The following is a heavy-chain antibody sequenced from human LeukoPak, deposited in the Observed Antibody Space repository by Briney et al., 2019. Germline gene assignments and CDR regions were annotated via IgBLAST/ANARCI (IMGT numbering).Heavy chain of an antibody. Sequence: ASVKVSCKASGYTFTGYYIHWVRQAPGQGLEWMGWINPNSGDINCAQKFQGRVTMTRDTSISTAYMELSRLRSDDTAVYYCAREQSSGSYYFGYWGQGTLVTVSS. D-gene: IGHD1-26*01. V-gene: IGHV1-2*02. CDR2: INPNSGDI. J-gene: IGHJ4*02. CDR1: GYTFTGYY. CDR3: AREQSSGSYYFGY.